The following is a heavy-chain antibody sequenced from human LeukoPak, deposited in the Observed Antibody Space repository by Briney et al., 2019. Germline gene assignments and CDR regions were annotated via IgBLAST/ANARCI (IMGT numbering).Heavy chain of an antibody. J-gene: IGHJ3*02. V-gene: IGHV1-46*01. Sequence: GASVKVSCKASGYTFTSYGISWVRQAPGQGLEWMGIINPSAGGTAYAQKFQGRVTMTRDTSTSTVYMELSSLRSEDTAVYYCARPMVRGVRIEAFDIWGQGTMVTVSS. CDR1: GYTFTSYG. CDR3: ARPMVRGVRIEAFDI. D-gene: IGHD3-10*01. CDR2: INPSAGGT.